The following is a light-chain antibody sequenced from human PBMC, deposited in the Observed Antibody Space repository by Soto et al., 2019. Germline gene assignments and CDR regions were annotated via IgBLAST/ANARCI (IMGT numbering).Light chain of an antibody. CDR1: SSDVGGYNY. CDR2: EVN. CDR3: TSYTSNPFVV. Sequence: QSVLTQPASVSGSPGQSITISCTGTSSDVGGYNYVSWYQQHPDKVPRLMIYEVNNRPSGVSNRFSGSKSGNTASLTISGLQAEDEGDYYCTSYTSNPFVVFGGGTKLTVL. V-gene: IGLV2-14*01. J-gene: IGLJ2*01.